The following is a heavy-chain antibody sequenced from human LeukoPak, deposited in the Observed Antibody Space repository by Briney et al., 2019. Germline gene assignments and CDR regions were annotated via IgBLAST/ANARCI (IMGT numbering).Heavy chain of an antibody. Sequence: GGSLRLSCAASVFTFSSYWMSWVRQAPGKGREGVANIKQDGSEKYYVDSVKGRFTISRDNAKNSLYLQMNSLRAEDTAVYYCARGSGDRFDYWGQGTLVTVSS. CDR1: VFTFSSYW. J-gene: IGHJ4*02. CDR3: ARGSGDRFDY. D-gene: IGHD4-17*01. V-gene: IGHV3-7*04. CDR2: IKQDGSEK.